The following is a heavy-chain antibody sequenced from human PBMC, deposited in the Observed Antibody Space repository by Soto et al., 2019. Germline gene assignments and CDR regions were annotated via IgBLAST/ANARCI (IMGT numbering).Heavy chain of an antibody. CDR2: IWYDGSNK. Sequence: QVQLVESGGGVVQPGRSLRLSCAASGFTFSSYGMHWVRQAPGKGLEWVAVIWYDGSNKYYADSVKGRFTISRDNSKNTLYLQMNSLRAEDTAVYYWARDVKASGWTQFDYWGQGTLVTVSS. CDR3: ARDVKASGWTQFDY. D-gene: IGHD6-19*01. V-gene: IGHV3-33*01. J-gene: IGHJ4*02. CDR1: GFTFSSYG.